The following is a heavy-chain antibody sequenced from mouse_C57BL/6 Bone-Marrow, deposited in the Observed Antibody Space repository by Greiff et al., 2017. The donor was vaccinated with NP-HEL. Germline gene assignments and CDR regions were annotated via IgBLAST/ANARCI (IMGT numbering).Heavy chain of an antibody. V-gene: IGHV1-26*01. Sequence: SGPELVKPGASVKISCKASGYTFTDYYMNWVKQSHGKSLEWIGDINPNNGGTSYNQKFKGKATLTVDKSSSTAYMELRSLTSEYSAVYYCARYYYGSSPLYYYAMDYWGQGTSVTVSS. CDR3: ARYYYGSSPLYYYAMDY. D-gene: IGHD1-1*01. CDR1: GYTFTDYY. CDR2: INPNNGGT. J-gene: IGHJ4*01.